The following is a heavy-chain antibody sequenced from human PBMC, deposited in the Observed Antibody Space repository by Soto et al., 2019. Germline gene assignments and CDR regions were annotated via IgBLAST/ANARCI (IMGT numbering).Heavy chain of an antibody. Sequence: PSETLSLTCTVSGGSISSFYWSWIRQPPGKGLEWIGNIYYSGSTNYNPSLKSRVTISVDTSQNQISLKLSSVTAADTALYYCASSSGSYSPYFYYYYMDVWGKGTTVTVSS. J-gene: IGHJ6*03. CDR3: ASSSGSYSPYFYYYYMDV. V-gene: IGHV4-59*08. CDR1: GGSISSFY. D-gene: IGHD3-10*01. CDR2: IYYSGST.